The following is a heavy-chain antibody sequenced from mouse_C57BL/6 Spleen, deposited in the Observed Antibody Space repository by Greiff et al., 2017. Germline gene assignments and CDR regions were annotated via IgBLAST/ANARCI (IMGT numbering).Heavy chain of an antibody. CDR2: ISSGGSYT. J-gene: IGHJ1*03. D-gene: IGHD1-1*01. CDR1: GFTFSSYG. CDR3: ARPAHYYGSSYVWYFDV. V-gene: IGHV5-6*01. Sequence: EVKLVESGGDLVKPGGSLKLSCAASGFTFSSYGMSWVRQTPDKRLEWVATISSGGSYTSYPASVKGRFTISRDNAKNTLYLQMSSLKSEDTAMYYCARPAHYYGSSYVWYFDVWGTGTTVTVSS.